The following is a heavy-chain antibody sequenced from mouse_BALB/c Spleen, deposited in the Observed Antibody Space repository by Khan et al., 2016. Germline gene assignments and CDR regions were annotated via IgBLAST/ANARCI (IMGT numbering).Heavy chain of an antibody. V-gene: IGHV6-6*02. D-gene: IGHD2-13*01. CDR2: IRLKSNNYAT. CDR1: GFTFSNYW. CDR3: TKLDYYYAMDY. J-gene: IGHJ4*01. Sequence: EVKLEESGGGLVQPGGSMKLSCVASGFTFSNYWMNWVRQSPEKGLEWVAEIRLKSNNYATHYAESVKGRFTISRDDSKSSVYLQMNNLRAEDTGICYCTKLDYYYAMDYWGQGTSVTVSS.